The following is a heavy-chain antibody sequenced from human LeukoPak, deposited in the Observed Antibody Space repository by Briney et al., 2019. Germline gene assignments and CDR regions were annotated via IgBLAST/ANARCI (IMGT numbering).Heavy chain of an antibody. CDR1: GYTFTSYG. V-gene: IGHV1-18*04. CDR2: ISAYNGKK. D-gene: IGHD2-2*01. CDR3: SRDPGFDVVVPAAMNYYCYYGMCV. J-gene: IGHJ6*04. Sequence: ASVKVSCTASGYTFTSYGISWVRQAPGQGLEWMAWISAYNGKKNYAQKLQGRVSMTTDTSTSTAYMELRSLRSDDTAVYYCSRDPGFDVVVPAAMNYYCYYGMCVWGKGTTVTVSS.